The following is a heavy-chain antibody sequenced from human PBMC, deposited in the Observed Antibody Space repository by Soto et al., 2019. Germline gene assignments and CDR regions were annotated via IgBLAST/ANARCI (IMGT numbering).Heavy chain of an antibody. J-gene: IGHJ4*02. CDR3: KRDGSGSYRAHPFDY. CDR1: GFTFSSYG. D-gene: IGHD3-10*01. V-gene: IGHV3-30*03. Sequence: ESGGGVVQPGRSLRLSCAASGFTFSSYGMHWVRQAPGTGLEWVAVISYDGSNKYYADSVKGLFTISRDNSKNTLYLQMNSLRAEDTAVYYCKRDGSGSYRAHPFDYWGQGTLVTVSS. CDR2: ISYDGSNK.